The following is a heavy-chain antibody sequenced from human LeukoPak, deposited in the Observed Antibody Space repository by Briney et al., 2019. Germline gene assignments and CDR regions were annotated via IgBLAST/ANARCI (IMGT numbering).Heavy chain of an antibody. J-gene: IGHJ3*02. CDR3: VLPSYYDFWSGYYYSDAFDI. Sequence: PSETLSLTCTVSGGSISSYYWSWIRQPAGKGLEWIGRIYTSGSTNYNPSLKSRVTMSVDTSKNQFSLKLSSVTAADTAVYYCVLPSYYDFWSGYYYSDAFDIWGQGTMVTVSS. D-gene: IGHD3-3*01. V-gene: IGHV4-4*07. CDR1: GGSISSYY. CDR2: IYTSGST.